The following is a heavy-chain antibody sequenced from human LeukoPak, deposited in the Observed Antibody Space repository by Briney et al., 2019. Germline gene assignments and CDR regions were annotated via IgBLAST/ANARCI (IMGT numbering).Heavy chain of an antibody. CDR1: GFTFSSYG. D-gene: IGHD3-3*01. CDR2: ISYDGSNK. J-gene: IGHJ4*02. Sequence: GRSLRLSCAASGFTFSSYGMHWVRQAPGKGLEWVAVISYDGSNKYYADSVKGRFTISRDNSKNTLYLQMNSLRAEDTAVYYRAKDSLPGVWSGYLDYWGQGTLVTVSS. V-gene: IGHV3-30*18. CDR3: AKDSLPGVWSGYLDY.